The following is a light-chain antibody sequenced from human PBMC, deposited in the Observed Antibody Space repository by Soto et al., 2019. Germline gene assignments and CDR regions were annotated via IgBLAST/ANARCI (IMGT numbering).Light chain of an antibody. CDR3: QQYYNLPRLT. Sequence: DIQMTQSPSSLSASVGDRVTITCQASQDISSYLNWYQQKPGKAPKILIYGASNLETGVPPRFSGSGSGTDFTFTISSLQPEDIATYYCQQYYNLPRLTFGGGTKVEIK. CDR1: QDISSY. V-gene: IGKV1-33*01. CDR2: GAS. J-gene: IGKJ4*01.